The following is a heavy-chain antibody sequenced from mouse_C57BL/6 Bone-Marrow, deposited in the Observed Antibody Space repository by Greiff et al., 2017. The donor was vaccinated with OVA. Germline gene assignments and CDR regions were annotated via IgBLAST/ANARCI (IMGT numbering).Heavy chain of an antibody. J-gene: IGHJ2*01. D-gene: IGHD1-1*01. CDR2: IYPRDGST. Sequence: QVQLQQAGPERGKPGASVKLSCKASGYTFTSYDINWVKQRPGQGLEWIGWIYPRDGSTKYNEKFKGKATLTVDTSSSTAYMELHSLTSEDSAVYFGAREWNYYGSSYNFDYWGQGTTLTVSS. V-gene: IGHV1-85*01. CDR1: GYTFTSYD. CDR3: AREWNYYGSSYNFDY.